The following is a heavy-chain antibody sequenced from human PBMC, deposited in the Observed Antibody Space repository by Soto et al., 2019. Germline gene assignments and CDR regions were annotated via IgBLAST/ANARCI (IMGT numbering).Heavy chain of an antibody. J-gene: IGHJ1*01. D-gene: IGHD1-26*01. CDR3: AKSTYCRSSPRGYFQH. CDR1: GFTFSSYA. Sequence: EVQLLESGGGLVQPGGSLRLSSADSGFTFSSYAMSWVRQAPGKGLEWVSAISGSGGSTYYADSVKGRFTISRDNSKNTLYLQMNSLRAEDTAVYYCAKSTYCRSSPRGYFQHWGQGTLVTVSS. CDR2: ISGSGGST. V-gene: IGHV3-23*01.